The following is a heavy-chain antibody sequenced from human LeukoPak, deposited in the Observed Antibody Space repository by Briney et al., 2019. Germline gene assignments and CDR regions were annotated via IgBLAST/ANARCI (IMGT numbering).Heavy chain of an antibody. J-gene: IGHJ5*02. CDR2: IYYSGGT. CDR1: GGSISRYY. D-gene: IGHD2-15*01. V-gene: IGHV4-59*08. CDR3: ARGTVVVVAATEAQLGWFDP. Sequence: SETLSLTCTVSGGSISRYYWSWIRQPPGKGLEGMGYIYYSGGTNYNPSLKSRVTISVDTSKNQFSLKLSSVTAADTAVYYCARGTVVVVAATEAQLGWFDPWGQGTLVTVSS.